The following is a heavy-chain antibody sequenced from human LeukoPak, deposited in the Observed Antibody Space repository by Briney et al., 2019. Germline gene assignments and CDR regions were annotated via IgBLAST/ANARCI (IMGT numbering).Heavy chain of an antibody. Sequence: PGGSLRLSCAASGFNFTNYAMNWVRQAPGRGLEWVSLISSSGGSTYYAGSVKGRFTVSRDNSKNTLYLQMNSLRAEDTAVYYCAKQYLDTNWGQGTLVTVSS. J-gene: IGHJ4*02. CDR2: ISSSGGST. V-gene: IGHV3-23*01. CDR3: AKQYLDTN. CDR1: GFNFTNYA. D-gene: IGHD5-18*01.